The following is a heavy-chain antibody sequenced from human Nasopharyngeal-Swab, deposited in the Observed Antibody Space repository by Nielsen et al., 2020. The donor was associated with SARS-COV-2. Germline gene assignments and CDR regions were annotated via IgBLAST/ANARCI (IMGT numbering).Heavy chain of an antibody. CDR1: GFTFSSYS. V-gene: IGHV3-48*01. J-gene: IGHJ4*02. CDR2: MSSSSSTI. D-gene: IGHD1-26*01. Sequence: GESLKISCAASGFTFSSYSMNWVRQAPGKGLEWVSYMSSSSSTIYYADSVKGRFTISRDNAKNSLYLQMNSLRAEDTAVYYCAKSHGGSYYSHFDYWGQGTLVTVSS. CDR3: AKSHGGSYYSHFDY.